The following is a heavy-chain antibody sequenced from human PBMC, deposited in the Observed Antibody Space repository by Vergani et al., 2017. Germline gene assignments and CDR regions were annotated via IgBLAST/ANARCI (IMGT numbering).Heavy chain of an antibody. CDR2: INHSGST. D-gene: IGHD5-12*01. CDR3: ARARWATGYYYYGMDV. V-gene: IGHV4-34*01. J-gene: IGHJ6*02. Sequence: QVQLQQWGAGLLKPSETLSLTCAVYGGSFSGYYWSWIRQPPGKGLEWIGEINHSGSTNYNPSLKSRVTISVDKSKNQFSLKLSSVTAADTAVYYCARARWATGYYYYGMDVWGQGTTVTVSS. CDR1: GGSFSGYY.